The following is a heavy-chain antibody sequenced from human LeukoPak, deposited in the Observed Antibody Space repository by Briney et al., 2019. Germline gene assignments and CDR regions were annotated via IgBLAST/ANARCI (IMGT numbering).Heavy chain of an antibody. V-gene: IGHV5-51*01. CDR2: IQPGNPDI. CDR3: VRLEARSSWGTFDY. Sequence: GESLKISCQGSGYSFTTYWIGWVRQVPGEGLEWMGIIQPGNPDIRYSPSFQGQVTISADQSITTAYLQWSSLKASDTAIYYCVRLEARSSWGTFDYWGLGTLVTVSS. D-gene: IGHD6-6*01. J-gene: IGHJ4*02. CDR1: GYSFTTYW.